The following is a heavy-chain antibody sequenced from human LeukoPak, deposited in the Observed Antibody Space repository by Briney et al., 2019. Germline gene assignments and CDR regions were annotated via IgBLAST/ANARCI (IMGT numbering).Heavy chain of an antibody. CDR3: ASPDYSSSWYGGEYFQH. V-gene: IGHV1-18*01. J-gene: IGHJ1*01. CDR1: GYTFTTYG. CDR2: ISAYNGNT. D-gene: IGHD6-13*01. Sequence: ASVKVSCKASGYTFTTYGISWVRQAPGQGLEWMGWISAYNGNTNYAQKFQGRVTMTRDTSISTAYMELSRLRSDDTAVYYCASPDYSSSWYGGEYFQHWGQGTLVTVSS.